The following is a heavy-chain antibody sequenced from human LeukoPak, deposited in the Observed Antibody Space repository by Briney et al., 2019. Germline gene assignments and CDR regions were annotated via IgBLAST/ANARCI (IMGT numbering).Heavy chain of an antibody. CDR1: GYSFTNYW. CDR3: AREDSGGWRYFDS. D-gene: IGHD6-19*01. V-gene: IGHV5-51*01. J-gene: IGHJ4*02. CDR2: IYPGDSNT. Sequence: GESLKISCKGSGYSFTNYWIGWVRQMPGKGLEWMGIIYPGDSNTRYSPSFQGQVTISVDKSISTAYLQWSSLKASDTATYYCAREDSGGWRYFDSWGQGTLVTVFS.